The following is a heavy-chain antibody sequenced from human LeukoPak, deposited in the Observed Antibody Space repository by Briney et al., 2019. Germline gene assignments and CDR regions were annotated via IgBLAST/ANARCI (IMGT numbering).Heavy chain of an antibody. CDR3: ASTYDSSGRGAFDI. J-gene: IGHJ3*02. V-gene: IGHV3-21*01. CDR1: GFTFSSYS. Sequence: TGESLRLSCAASGFTFSSYSMNWVRQAPGKGLEWVSCISSSSPYIYYADSVRGRFTSSRDNAKNSLYLQMNSLRAEDTAVYYCASTYDSSGRGAFDIWGQGTMVTVTS. D-gene: IGHD3-22*01. CDR2: ISSSSPYI.